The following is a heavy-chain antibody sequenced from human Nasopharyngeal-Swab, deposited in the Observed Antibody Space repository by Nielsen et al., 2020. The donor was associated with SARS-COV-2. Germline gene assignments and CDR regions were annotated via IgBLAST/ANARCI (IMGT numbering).Heavy chain of an antibody. CDR3: ARGSIAVAGTTSYYYGMDV. V-gene: IGHV4-34*01. CDR1: GGSFSGYY. Sequence: SETLSLTCAVYGGSFSGYYWSWIRQPPGKGLEWIGEINHSGSTNYNPSLKSRVTISVDTSKNQFSLKLSSVTAADTAVYYCARGSIAVAGTTSYYYGMDVWGQGTTVTVSS. CDR2: INHSGST. J-gene: IGHJ6*02. D-gene: IGHD6-19*01.